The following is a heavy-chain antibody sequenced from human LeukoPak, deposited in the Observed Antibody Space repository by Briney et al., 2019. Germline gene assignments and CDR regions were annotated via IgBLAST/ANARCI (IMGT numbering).Heavy chain of an antibody. CDR1: GYSFISYY. D-gene: IGHD2-8*01. V-gene: IGHV5-51*01. Sequence: GESLKISCQRYGYSFISYYIACVRQMPGKGLEWMGIIYPGDSETRYGPSFQGQVTISADKSINTAFLLWSSLQASDTAIYYCARQRMVSRLYYRDSWGQGTLVTVSS. CDR3: ARQRMVSRLYYRDS. CDR2: IYPGDSET. J-gene: IGHJ4*02.